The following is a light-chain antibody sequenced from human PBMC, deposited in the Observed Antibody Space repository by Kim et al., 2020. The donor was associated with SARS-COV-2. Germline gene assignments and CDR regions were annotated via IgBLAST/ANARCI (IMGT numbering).Light chain of an antibody. CDR1: HSIFTDHNNKSY. V-gene: IGKV4-1*01. CDR3: QQYYSTPIT. CDR2: WAS. Sequence: SCKSSHSIFTDHNNKSYFACDEQNQAQPPSVLIYWASTRNSGVPARFSGSGSGTDFTLTISSLQAEDVAGYYCQQYYSTPITFGQGTRLEIK. J-gene: IGKJ5*01.